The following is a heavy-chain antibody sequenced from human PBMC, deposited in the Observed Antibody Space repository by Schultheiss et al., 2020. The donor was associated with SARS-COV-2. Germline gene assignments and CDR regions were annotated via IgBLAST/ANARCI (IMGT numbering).Heavy chain of an antibody. J-gene: IGHJ6*02. CDR3: ARGFYYYYYGMDV. Sequence: GGSLRLSCAASGFTFSSYSIHWVRQAPGKGLEWVAVIWYDGSNKYYADSVKGRFTISRDNSKNTLYLQMNSLRAEDTAVYYCARGFYYYYYGMDVWGQGTTVTVSS. CDR1: GFTFSSYS. CDR2: IWYDGSNK. V-gene: IGHV3-33*08.